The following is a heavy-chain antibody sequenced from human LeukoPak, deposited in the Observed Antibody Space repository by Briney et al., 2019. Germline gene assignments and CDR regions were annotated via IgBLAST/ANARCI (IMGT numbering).Heavy chain of an antibody. V-gene: IGHV4-30-4*01. CDR1: GGSISSGDYY. J-gene: IGHJ3*02. D-gene: IGHD3-22*01. CDR2: IYYSGST. Sequence: SQTLSLTCTVSGGSISSGDYYWSWIRQPPGKGLEWIGYIYYSGSTYYNPSLKSRVTISVDTSKNQFSLKLSSVTAADTAVYYCAGADPYYYDSSGTSVAFDIWGQGTMVTVSS. CDR3: AGADPYYYDSSGTSVAFDI.